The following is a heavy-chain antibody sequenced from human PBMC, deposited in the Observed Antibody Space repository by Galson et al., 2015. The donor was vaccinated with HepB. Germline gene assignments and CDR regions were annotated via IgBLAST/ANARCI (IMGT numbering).Heavy chain of an antibody. D-gene: IGHD2-2*01. CDR3: ATKGYCSSTSWCEGRYYMDV. J-gene: IGHJ6*03. CDR2: IYYSGSP. CDR1: GGSISSGGYY. Sequence: TLSLTCTVSGGSISSGGYYWSWIRQHPGKGLEWIGYIYYSGSPYYNPSLKSRVTISVDTSKNQFSLKLSSVTAADTAVYYCATKGYCSSTSWCEGRYYMDVWGKGTTVTVSS. V-gene: IGHV4-31*03.